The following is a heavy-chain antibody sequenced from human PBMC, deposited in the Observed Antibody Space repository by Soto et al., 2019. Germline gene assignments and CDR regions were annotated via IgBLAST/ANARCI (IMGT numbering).Heavy chain of an antibody. Sequence: GASVKVSCKASGYTFNTYDIYWTRQATGQGLEWMGWMNPYNGNTGYAQKFQGRVTVTRNTSISTVYMELSGLRRDDTAVYYCARRKERSGPHYFDYWGQGSQVTGSS. V-gene: IGHV1-8*01. J-gene: IGHJ4*02. CDR1: GYTFNTYD. CDR3: ARRKERSGPHYFDY. CDR2: MNPYNGNT. D-gene: IGHD6-25*01.